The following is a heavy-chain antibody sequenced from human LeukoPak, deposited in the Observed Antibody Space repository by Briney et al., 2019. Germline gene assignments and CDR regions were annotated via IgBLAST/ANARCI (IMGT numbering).Heavy chain of an antibody. CDR1: GFTFSSYG. Sequence: GGSLRLSYAASGFTFSSYGMHWVRQAPGKGLEWVAVISYDGSNKYYADSVKGRFTISRDNSKNTLYLQMNSLRAEDTAVYYCAKDLRDGYDYFYYWGQGTLVTVSS. CDR2: ISYDGSNK. J-gene: IGHJ4*02. CDR3: AKDLRDGYDYFYY. V-gene: IGHV3-30*18. D-gene: IGHD5-24*01.